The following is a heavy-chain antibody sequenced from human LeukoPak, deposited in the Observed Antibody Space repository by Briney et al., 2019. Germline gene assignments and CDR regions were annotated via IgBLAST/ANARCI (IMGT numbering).Heavy chain of an antibody. CDR3: ARDSYYGSGSYYRYTFDY. CDR2: IYSSGDT. CDR1: GFTVSSNF. J-gene: IGHJ4*02. V-gene: IGHV3-53*01. D-gene: IGHD3-10*01. Sequence: PGGSLRLSCAASGFTVSSNFMSWVRQAPGKGLEWVSVIYSSGDTYYADSVKGRFTISRDNSKNTLYLQMNSLRAEDTAVYYCARDSYYGSGSYYRYTFDYWGQGTLATVSS.